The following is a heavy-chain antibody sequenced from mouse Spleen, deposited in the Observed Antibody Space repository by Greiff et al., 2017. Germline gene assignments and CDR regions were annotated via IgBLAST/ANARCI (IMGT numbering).Heavy chain of an antibody. CDR2: IYPGDGDT. J-gene: IGHJ4*01. CDR1: GYAFSSSW. D-gene: IGHD4-1*01. V-gene: IGHV1-82*01. CDR3: ARPGTSHYYAMDY. Sequence: QVQLQQSGPELVKPGASVKISCKASGYAFSSSWMNWVKQRPGKGLEWIGRIYPGDGDTNYNGKFKGKATLTADKSSSTAYMQLSSLTSEDSAVYFCARPGTSHYYAMDYWGQGTSVTVSS.